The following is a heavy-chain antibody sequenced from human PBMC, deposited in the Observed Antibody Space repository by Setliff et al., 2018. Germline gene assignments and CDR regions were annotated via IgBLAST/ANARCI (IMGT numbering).Heavy chain of an antibody. Sequence: ASVKVSCKASGYTFTSHYMHWVRQAPGLGLEWMGTINPSSGRTSYAQRFQGRVTMTRDTSTSTVYMDMSSLRSEDTAVYYCARDVFPYHYEGAFDIWGQGTMVTVSS. CDR1: GYTFTSHY. V-gene: IGHV1-46*01. CDR3: ARDVFPYHYEGAFDI. D-gene: IGHD3-22*01. J-gene: IGHJ3*02. CDR2: INPSSGRT.